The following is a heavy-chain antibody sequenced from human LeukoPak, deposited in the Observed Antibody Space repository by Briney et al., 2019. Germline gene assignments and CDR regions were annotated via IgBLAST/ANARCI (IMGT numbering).Heavy chain of an antibody. D-gene: IGHD3-10*01. CDR1: GGSFSGYY. CDR3: ARHRGAVGSYLDY. Sequence: PSETLSLTCAVYGGSFSGYYWSWIRQPPGKGLEWIGYIYYSGSTNYNPSLKSRVTISVDTSKNQFSLKLSSVTAADTAVYYCARHRGAVGSYLDYWGQGTLVTVSS. J-gene: IGHJ4*02. CDR2: IYYSGST. V-gene: IGHV4-59*08.